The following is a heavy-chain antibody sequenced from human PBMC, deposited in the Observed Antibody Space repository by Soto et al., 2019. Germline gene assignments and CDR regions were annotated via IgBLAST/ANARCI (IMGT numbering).Heavy chain of an antibody. Sequence: EVQLVESGGGVVQPGGSLRLSCAASGLSVGNNYMSWVRQAPGKGLEWVSVIYSGSTTHYADSVKGRFSISRDSSRNTVYLQMNSLRVEDTAVYHCARGYWVQGYGAGTYFDYWGRGTLVTVSS. CDR2: IYSGSTT. J-gene: IGHJ4*02. D-gene: IGHD3-10*01. V-gene: IGHV3-66*01. CDR1: GLSVGNNY. CDR3: ARGYWVQGYGAGTYFDY.